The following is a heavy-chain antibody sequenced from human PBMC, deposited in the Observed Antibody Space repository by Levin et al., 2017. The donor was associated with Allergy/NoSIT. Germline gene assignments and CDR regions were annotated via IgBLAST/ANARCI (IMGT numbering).Heavy chain of an antibody. CDR1: GFTFSSYA. D-gene: IGHD5-12*01. V-gene: IGHV3-23*01. Sequence: GGSLRLSCAASGFTFSSYAMSWVRQAPGKGLEWVSAISGSGGSTYYADSVKGRFTISRDNSKNTLYLQMNSLRAEDTAVYYCAKVRGYSGYDPPPYSSGSDFDYWGQGTLVTVSS. J-gene: IGHJ4*02. CDR2: ISGSGGST. CDR3: AKVRGYSGYDPPPYSSGSDFDY.